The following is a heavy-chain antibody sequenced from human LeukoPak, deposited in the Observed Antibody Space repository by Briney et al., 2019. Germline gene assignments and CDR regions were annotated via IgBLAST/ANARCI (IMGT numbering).Heavy chain of an antibody. CDR2: IHPSGGGT. V-gene: IGHV1-46*01. Sequence: VASVKISCKASGYTFTDYYMYWVRQAPGQGPECMGVIHPSGGGTTYAQKFQGRVTLTKDTATSTVYIELSSLRSDDTAVYYCARMAMDPAMVTNSFDLWGQGTLLIVSA. D-gene: IGHD5-18*01. CDR1: GYTFTDYY. J-gene: IGHJ4*02. CDR3: ARMAMDPAMVTNSFDL.